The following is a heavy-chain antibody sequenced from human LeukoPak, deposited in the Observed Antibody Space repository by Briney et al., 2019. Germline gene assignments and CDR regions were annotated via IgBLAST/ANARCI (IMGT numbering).Heavy chain of an antibody. CDR1: GGSISSYSNY. D-gene: IGHD1-26*01. V-gene: IGHV4-61*02. J-gene: IGHJ6*03. Sequence: SQTLSLTCTVSGGSISSYSNYWSWIRQPAGKGLEWIGRIYTSGSTNYNPSLKSRVAMSVDTSKKQFSLKLSSVTAADTAVYYCARVRGSSGSYEYYHYMDVWGKGTTVTISS. CDR3: ARVRGSSGSYEYYHYMDV. CDR2: IYTSGST.